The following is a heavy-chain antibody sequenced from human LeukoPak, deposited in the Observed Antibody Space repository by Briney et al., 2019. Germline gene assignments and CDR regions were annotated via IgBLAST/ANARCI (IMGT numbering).Heavy chain of an antibody. CDR2: ISYDGSNK. V-gene: IGHV3-30*18. Sequence: GGSQRLSCAASGFTFSSYGMHWVRQAPGKGLEWVAVISYDGSNKYYADSVKGRFTISRDNSKNTLYLQMNSLRAEDTAVYYCAKIAVAGTGYWGQGTLVTVSS. D-gene: IGHD6-19*01. J-gene: IGHJ4*02. CDR1: GFTFSSYG. CDR3: AKIAVAGTGY.